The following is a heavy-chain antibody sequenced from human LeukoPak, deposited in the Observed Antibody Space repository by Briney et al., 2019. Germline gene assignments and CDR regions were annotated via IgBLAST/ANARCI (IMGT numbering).Heavy chain of an antibody. Sequence: SVKVSCKASGGTFSSYAISWVRQAPGQGLEWMGGIIPIFGTANYAQEFQGRVTITADESTSTAYMELSSLRSEDTAVYYCARGHDFWSGSGGLQYNWFDPWGQGTLVTVSS. J-gene: IGHJ5*02. V-gene: IGHV1-69*13. D-gene: IGHD3-3*01. CDR2: IIPIFGTA. CDR1: GGTFSSYA. CDR3: ARGHDFWSGSGGLQYNWFDP.